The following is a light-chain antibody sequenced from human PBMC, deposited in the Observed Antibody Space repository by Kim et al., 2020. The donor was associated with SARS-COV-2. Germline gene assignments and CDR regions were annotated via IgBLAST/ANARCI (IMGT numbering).Light chain of an antibody. CDR3: LQYGSSWT. CDR2: GAS. CDR1: QSVSRNY. J-gene: IGKJ1*01. V-gene: IGKV3-20*01. Sequence: LSPENTATLSCRASQSVSRNYVAWYQQKLGQAPRLLIHGASSRATDIPLRFSGSGSGTDFTLTITRLEPEDFAMYYCLQYGSSWTFGQGTKVDIK.